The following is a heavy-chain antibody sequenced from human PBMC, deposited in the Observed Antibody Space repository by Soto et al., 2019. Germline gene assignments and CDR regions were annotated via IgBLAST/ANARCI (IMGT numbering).Heavy chain of an antibody. J-gene: IGHJ6*02. CDR2: INHSGST. Sequence: SETLSLTCAVYGGSFSGYYWSWIRQPPGRGLEWIGEINHSGSTNYNPSLKSRVTISVDTSKNQFSLKLSSVTAADTAVYYCARGPPSYDILTGYYDYYYYYGMDGRAQRTTVTGSS. CDR3: ARGPPSYDILTGYYDYYYYYGMDG. D-gene: IGHD3-9*01. V-gene: IGHV4-34*01. CDR1: GGSFSGYY.